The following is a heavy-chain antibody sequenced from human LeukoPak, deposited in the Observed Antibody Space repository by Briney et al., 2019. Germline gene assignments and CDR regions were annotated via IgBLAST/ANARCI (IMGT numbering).Heavy chain of an antibody. CDR1: GFTISSYA. CDR3: AKDTAFAYGYDRVDH. Sequence: GGSLRLSCAASGFTISSYAMNWVRQAPGKGLEWVSALSGSGGSPYYADSVKGRFTISRDSSKNTLYLQMNSLRAEDTAVYYCAKDTAFAYGYDRVDHWGQGTLVTVSS. J-gene: IGHJ5*02. CDR2: LSGSGGSP. D-gene: IGHD5-18*01. V-gene: IGHV3-23*01.